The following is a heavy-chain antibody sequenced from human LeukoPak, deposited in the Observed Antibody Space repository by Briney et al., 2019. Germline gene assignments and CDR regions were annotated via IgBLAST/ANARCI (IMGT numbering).Heavy chain of an antibody. Sequence: GTSLRLSCAASGFTFRNYGMHWVRQAPGKGLEWVAVVWYDGGNKFYADSVKGRFTAFRDNSKNTMYLQMNSLRVEDTAVYYCTRDPTGGNHYGPFDYWGQGTLVTVSS. CDR1: GFTFRNYG. CDR3: TRDPTGGNHYGPFDY. D-gene: IGHD2-8*02. V-gene: IGHV3-33*01. J-gene: IGHJ4*02. CDR2: VWYDGGNK.